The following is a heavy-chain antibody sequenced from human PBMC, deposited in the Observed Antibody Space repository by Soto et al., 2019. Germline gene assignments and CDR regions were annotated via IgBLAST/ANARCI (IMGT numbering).Heavy chain of an antibody. D-gene: IGHD3-22*01. J-gene: IGHJ4*02. Sequence: QLQLQESGPGLVKRSETLSLTCTVSGGSISSSSYYWGWIRQPPGKGLEWIGSIFYRGNTYYNPSLKSRVTISVDTSKNQFSPKLTSVTAADTAVYYCARTNYYDSSGYYYRYFDYWGQGTLVTVSS. CDR3: ARTNYYDSSGYYYRYFDY. CDR2: IFYRGNT. V-gene: IGHV4-39*01. CDR1: GGSISSSSYY.